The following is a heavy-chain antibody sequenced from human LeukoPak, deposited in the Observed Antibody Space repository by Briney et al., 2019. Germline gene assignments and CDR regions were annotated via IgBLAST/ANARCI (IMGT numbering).Heavy chain of an antibody. J-gene: IGHJ4*02. CDR3: ARDCTSCYAGGFDY. V-gene: IGHV4-4*07. D-gene: IGHD2-2*01. CDR2: IYTSGST. CDR1: GGSISSYY. Sequence: SETLSLTCTVSGGSISSYYWSRIRQPAGKGLEWIGRIYTSGSTNYNPSLKSRVTMSVDTSKNQFSLKLSSVTAADTAVYYCARDCTSCYAGGFDYWGQGTLVTVSS.